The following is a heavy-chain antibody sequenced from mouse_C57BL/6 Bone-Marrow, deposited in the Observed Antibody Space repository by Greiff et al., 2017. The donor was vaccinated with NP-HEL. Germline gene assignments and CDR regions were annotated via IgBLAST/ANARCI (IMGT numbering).Heavy chain of an antibody. V-gene: IGHV1-26*01. CDR2: INPNNGGT. Sequence: VQLQQSGPELVKPGASVKISCKASGYTFTDYYMNWVKQSHGKSLEWIGDINPNNGGTSYNQKFKGKATLTVDKSSSTAYMELRSLTSEDSAVYYCARRGGGGGYFDVWGTGTTVTVSS. J-gene: IGHJ1*03. CDR3: ARRGGGGGYFDV. CDR1: GYTFTDYY.